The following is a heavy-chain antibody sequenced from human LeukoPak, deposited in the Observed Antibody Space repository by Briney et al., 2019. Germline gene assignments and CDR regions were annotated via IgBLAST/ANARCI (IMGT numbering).Heavy chain of an antibody. V-gene: IGHV1-3*01. CDR1: GYTFTSYA. Sequence: GASVKVSCEASGYTFTSYAMHWVRQAPGQRLEWMGWINAGNGNTKYSQKFQGRVTITRDTSASTAYMELSSLRSEDTAVYYCARVRTTGSGWTQKDFDYWDQGILVTVSS. CDR2: INAGNGNT. D-gene: IGHD6-19*01. CDR3: ARVRTTGSGWTQKDFDY. J-gene: IGHJ4*02.